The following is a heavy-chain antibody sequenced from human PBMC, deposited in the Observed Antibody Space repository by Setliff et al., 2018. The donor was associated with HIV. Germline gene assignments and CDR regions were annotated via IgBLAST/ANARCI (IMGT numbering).Heavy chain of an antibody. CDR3: AGSILPGYYTFGADYYYMDV. CDR2: IIPILGIA. D-gene: IGHD3-9*01. V-gene: IGHV1-69*10. J-gene: IGHJ6*03. CDR1: GGTFSSYA. Sequence: ASVKVSCKASGGTFSSYAIIWVRQAPGQGLEWMGGIIPILGIANYAQKFQGRVTITADKSTSTAYMELSSLRSEDTALYYCAGSILPGYYTFGADYYYMDVWGKGTTVTVSS.